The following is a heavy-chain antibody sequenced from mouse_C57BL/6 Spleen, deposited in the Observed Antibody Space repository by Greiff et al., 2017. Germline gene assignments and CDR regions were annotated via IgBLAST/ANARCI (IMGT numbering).Heavy chain of an antibody. J-gene: IGHJ4*01. CDR1: GFSLTSYG. V-gene: IGHV2-4*01. CDR3: AKKALHGSHYAMDY. D-gene: IGHD1-1*01. CDR2: IWSGGST. Sequence: QVQLKQSGPGLVQPSQSLSITCTVSGFSLTSYGVHWVRQPPGKGLEWLGVIWSGGSTDYNAAFISRLSISKDNSKSQVFFKMNSLQADDTAIYYCAKKALHGSHYAMDYWGQGTSVTVSS.